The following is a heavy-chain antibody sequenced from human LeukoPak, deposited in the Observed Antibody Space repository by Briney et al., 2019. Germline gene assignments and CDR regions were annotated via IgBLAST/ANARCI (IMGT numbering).Heavy chain of an antibody. CDR1: GFTFSSYA. CDR3: ARGRGQWLVLFEAFDI. D-gene: IGHD6-19*01. Sequence: PGGSLRLSCAASGFTFSSYAMHWVRQAPGKGLEWVAVISYDGSNKYYADSVKGRFTISRDNSKNTLYLQMNSLRAEDTAVYYCARGRGQWLVLFEAFDIWGQGTMVTVSS. CDR2: ISYDGSNK. J-gene: IGHJ3*02. V-gene: IGHV3-30-3*01.